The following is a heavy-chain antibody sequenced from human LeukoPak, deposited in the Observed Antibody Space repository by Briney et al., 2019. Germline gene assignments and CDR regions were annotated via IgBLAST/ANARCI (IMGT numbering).Heavy chain of an antibody. Sequence: SETLSLTCTVSGGSISSYYWSWIRQPPGKGLEWIGYIYDSGSTNYNPSLKSRVTISLDTSKNQFSLRLSSVTAADTAVYYCARRYCSGGSCYSSFDDWGQGTLVTVSS. CDR2: IYDSGST. CDR1: GGSISSYY. CDR3: ARRYCSGGSCYSSFDD. V-gene: IGHV4-59*01. D-gene: IGHD2-15*01. J-gene: IGHJ4*02.